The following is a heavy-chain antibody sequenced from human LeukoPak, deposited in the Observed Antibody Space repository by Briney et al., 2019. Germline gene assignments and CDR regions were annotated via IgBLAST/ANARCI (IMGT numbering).Heavy chain of an antibody. CDR2: INPSGGST. CDR1: GYTFTSYY. Sequence: ASVKVSCKASGYTFTSYYMHWVRQAPGQGLEWMGIINPSGGSTSYAQKFQGRVTMTRDTSTSTVYKELSSLRSEDTAVYYCARGGRITMIVVVPTSFDYWGQGTLVTVSS. CDR3: ARGGRITMIVVVPTSFDY. V-gene: IGHV1-46*01. D-gene: IGHD3-22*01. J-gene: IGHJ4*02.